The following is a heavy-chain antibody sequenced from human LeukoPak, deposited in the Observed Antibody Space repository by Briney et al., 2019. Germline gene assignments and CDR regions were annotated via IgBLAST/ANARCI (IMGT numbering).Heavy chain of an antibody. J-gene: IGHJ3*02. CDR2: ISSSSSYI. CDR1: GCTFSSYS. Sequence: GGSLRLCCGACGCTFSSYSMNWVRQAPGRGLGWVLFISSSSSYIYYADLVKGGFIISRDNAKNSLYLQMNSLRAEDTAVYYCARAVVVTTDAFDIWGQGTMVTVSS. CDR3: ARAVVVTTDAFDI. D-gene: IGHD2-21*02. V-gene: IGHV3-21*01.